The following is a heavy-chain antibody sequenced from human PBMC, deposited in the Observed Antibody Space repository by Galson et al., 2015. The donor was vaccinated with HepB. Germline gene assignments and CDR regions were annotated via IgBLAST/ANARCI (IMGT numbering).Heavy chain of an antibody. D-gene: IGHD3-10*01. Sequence: SLRLSCAASGLTFSSYAMSWVRQAPGKGLEWVSAISGSGGSTYYADSVKGRFTISRDNSKNTLYLQMNSLRAEDTAVYYCAKSQITMVRGVTTFDYWGQGTLVTVSS. J-gene: IGHJ4*02. CDR3: AKSQITMVRGVTTFDY. V-gene: IGHV3-23*01. CDR1: GLTFSSYA. CDR2: ISGSGGST.